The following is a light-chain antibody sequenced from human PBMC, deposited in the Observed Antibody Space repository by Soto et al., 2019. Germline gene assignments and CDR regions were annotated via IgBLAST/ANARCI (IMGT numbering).Light chain of an antibody. Sequence: QSALTQPASVSGSPGQSITISCTGSSSDVGGYNHVSWYQQHPGKAPKLMIYEVSNRPSGVSNRFSGSKSGNTASLTISGHQAEDEADYYCSSYTPSTTRIRFGGGTQLPVL. V-gene: IGLV2-14*01. CDR2: EVS. J-gene: IGLJ2*01. CDR1: SSDVGGYNH. CDR3: SSYTPSTTRIR.